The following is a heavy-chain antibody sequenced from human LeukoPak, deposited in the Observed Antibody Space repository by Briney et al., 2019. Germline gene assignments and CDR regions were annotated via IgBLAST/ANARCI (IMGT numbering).Heavy chain of an antibody. J-gene: IGHJ4*02. CDR1: GGSFSGYY. V-gene: IGHV4-34*01. Sequence: SETLSLTCAVYGGSFSGYYWSWIRQPPGKGLEWIGEINHSGSTNYNPSLKSRVTISVDTSKNQFSLKLSSVTAADTAVYYCARVRDHTYVDTAMVFDYWGQGTLVTVSS. D-gene: IGHD5-18*01. CDR3: ARVRDHTYVDTAMVFDY. CDR2: INHSGST.